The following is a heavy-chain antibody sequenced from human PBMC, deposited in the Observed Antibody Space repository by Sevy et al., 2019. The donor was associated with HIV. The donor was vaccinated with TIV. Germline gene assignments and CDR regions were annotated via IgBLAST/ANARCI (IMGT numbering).Heavy chain of an antibody. Sequence: GGSLRLSCAASGFTFSNYDMNWVRQAPGKGVEWVSYISSDSSRIYYADSVKGRLTISRDNAKKSLYVQMNRLRAEDTAVYYCAREGGYTDQGMDVWGQGTTVTVSS. D-gene: IGHD5-12*01. CDR1: GFTFSNYD. J-gene: IGHJ6*02. CDR2: ISSDSSRI. V-gene: IGHV3-48*01. CDR3: AREGGYTDQGMDV.